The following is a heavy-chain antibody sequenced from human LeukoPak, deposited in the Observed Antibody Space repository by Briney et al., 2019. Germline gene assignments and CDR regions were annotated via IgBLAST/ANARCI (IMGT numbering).Heavy chain of an antibody. CDR2: ISSSGSTI. Sequence: PGGSLRLSCAASGFTFSSYEMNWVRQAPGKGLEWVSYISSSGSTIYYADSVKGRFTISRDNAKNSLYLQMNSLRAEDTAVYYCASLYYYDSSGYYYGYWYFDLWGRGTLVTVSS. CDR1: GFTFSSYE. J-gene: IGHJ2*01. CDR3: ASLYYYDSSGYYYGYWYFDL. V-gene: IGHV3-48*03. D-gene: IGHD3-22*01.